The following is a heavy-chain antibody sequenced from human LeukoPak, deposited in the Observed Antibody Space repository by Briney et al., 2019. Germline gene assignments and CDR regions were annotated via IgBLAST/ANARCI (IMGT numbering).Heavy chain of an antibody. J-gene: IGHJ5*02. CDR2: IYHSGST. CDR1: GYSISSGYY. CDR3: ARLGIAALGWFDP. Sequence: KPSETLSLTCAVSGYSISSGYYWGWIRQPPGKGLEWIGSIYHSGSTYCNPSLKSRVTISVDTSKNQFSLKLSSVTAADTAVYYCARLGIAALGWFDPWGQGTLVTVSS. D-gene: IGHD6-13*01. V-gene: IGHV4-38-2*01.